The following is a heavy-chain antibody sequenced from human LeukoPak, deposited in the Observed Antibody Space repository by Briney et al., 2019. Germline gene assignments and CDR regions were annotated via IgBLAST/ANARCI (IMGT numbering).Heavy chain of an antibody. V-gene: IGHV3-33*01. J-gene: IGHJ4*02. Sequence: PGGSLRLSCAASGFPFNTYAMHWVRPAPGQGLEWVALIWHDGSHKFYSNSVRGQFTISRDNSKNTVSLQMNNLRPEDTAVYYCARGIFGSGSCPDFWGQGTLVTVSS. CDR3: ARGIFGSGSCPDF. CDR2: IWHDGSHK. D-gene: IGHD3-10*01. CDR1: GFPFNTYA.